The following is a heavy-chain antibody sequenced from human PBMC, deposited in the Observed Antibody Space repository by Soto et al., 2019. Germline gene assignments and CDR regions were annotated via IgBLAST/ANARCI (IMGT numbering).Heavy chain of an antibody. CDR2: IYYRGTT. D-gene: IGHD2-2*01. CDR1: GVSTSNHY. J-gene: IGHJ4*02. Sequence: SETLSLTCSVSGVSTSNHYWTWIRKPPGQGPEWIGCIYYRGTTNYNASFNSRVTISLDTSKNQFSLKLTSVTTADTAVYYCARGGGSPYHDHEFDYWGQGVLVTVS. V-gene: IGHV4-59*11. CDR3: ARGGGSPYHDHEFDY.